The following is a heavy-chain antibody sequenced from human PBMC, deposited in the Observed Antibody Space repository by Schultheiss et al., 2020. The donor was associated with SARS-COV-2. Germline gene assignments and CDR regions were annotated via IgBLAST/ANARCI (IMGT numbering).Heavy chain of an antibody. D-gene: IGHD6-6*01. CDR2: SWKSDSI. J-gene: IGHJ5*02. CDR3: ARESFVAARPNGPT. V-gene: IGHV3-21*04. Sequence: GGSLRLSCAASGFTVSSNYMSWVRQAPGKGLEWVSSISWKSDSIAYADSVKGRFTISRDNAKNSLYLHMNRLRDEDTAVYYCARESFVAARPNGPTWGQGTLVTVSS. CDR1: GFTVSSNY.